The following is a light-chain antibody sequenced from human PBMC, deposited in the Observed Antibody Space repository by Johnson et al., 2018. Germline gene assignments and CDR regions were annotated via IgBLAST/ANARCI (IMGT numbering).Light chain of an antibody. CDR3: GKWDSSLSAGNV. CDR2: ENN. CDR1: SSNIGNNY. Sequence: QSVLTQPPSVSAAPGQKVTISCSGSSSNIGNNYVSWYQQLPGTAPKLLIYENNKRPSGIPDRFSGYKSGPSATLGITGLQTGDEADYFCGKWDSSLSAGNVFGTGTKVTVL. V-gene: IGLV1-51*02. J-gene: IGLJ1*01.